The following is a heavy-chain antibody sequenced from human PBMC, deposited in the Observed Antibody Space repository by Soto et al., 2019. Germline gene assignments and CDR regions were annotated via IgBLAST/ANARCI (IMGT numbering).Heavy chain of an antibody. D-gene: IGHD2-8*01. J-gene: IGHJ6*02. CDR3: ARQDIVPLGYYYGMDV. Sequence: PSETLSLTCTVSGGSISSSSYYWGWIRQPPGKGLEWIGSIYYSGSTYYNPSLKSRVTISVDTSKNQFSLKLSSVTAADTAVYYCARQDIVPLGYYYGMDVWGQGTTVTVSS. CDR2: IYYSGST. V-gene: IGHV4-39*01. CDR1: GGSISSSSYY.